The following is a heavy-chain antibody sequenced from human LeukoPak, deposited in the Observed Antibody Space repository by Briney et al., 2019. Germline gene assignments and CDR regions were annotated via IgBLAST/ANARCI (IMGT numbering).Heavy chain of an antibody. D-gene: IGHD6-6*01. Sequence: SETLSLTCAVYGGSFSGYHWSWIRQPPGKGLERIGEINHSGSTNYNPSLKSRVTISVDTSKNQFSLKLSSVTAADTAVYYGARGIAAHGGYYYYYYYMDVWGKGTTVTVSS. CDR3: ARGIAAHGGYYYYYYYMDV. V-gene: IGHV4-34*01. CDR1: GGSFSGYH. CDR2: INHSGST. J-gene: IGHJ6*03.